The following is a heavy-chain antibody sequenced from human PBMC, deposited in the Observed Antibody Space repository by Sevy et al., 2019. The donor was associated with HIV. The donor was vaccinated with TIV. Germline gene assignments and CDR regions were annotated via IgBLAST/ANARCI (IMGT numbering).Heavy chain of an antibody. J-gene: IGHJ4*02. D-gene: IGHD3-3*02. V-gene: IGHV3-48*03. Sequence: GGSLRLSCAASGFTFSGYEMNWVRQAPGKGLEWVSYISGGGNTIYYANSVKGRFTISRDNAKNSLYRQMNSLRAEDTAVYYCARELVASGPAFDYWGQGSLVTVSS. CDR3: ARELVASGPAFDY. CDR1: GFTFSGYE. CDR2: ISGGGNTI.